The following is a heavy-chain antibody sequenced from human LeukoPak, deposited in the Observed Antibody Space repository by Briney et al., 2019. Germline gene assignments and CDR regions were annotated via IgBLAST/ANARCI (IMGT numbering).Heavy chain of an antibody. Sequence: GGSLRLSCAASGFTFSSYAMGWVRQSPGKGLECVARIRKEVNGYSTEYAASVKGRFTISRDDSRNSLFLQMSNLKTEDTAVYYCSRGDPSGTTDFDNWGQGTLVTVSS. D-gene: IGHD1-1*01. J-gene: IGHJ4*02. CDR2: IRKEVNGYST. CDR3: SRGDPSGTTDFDN. CDR1: GFTFSSYA. V-gene: IGHV3-72*01.